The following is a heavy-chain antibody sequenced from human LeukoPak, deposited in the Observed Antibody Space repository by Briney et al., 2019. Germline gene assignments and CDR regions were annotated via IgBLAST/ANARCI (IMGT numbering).Heavy chain of an antibody. Sequence: PGGSLRLSCAASGFTFSSYSMNWVRQAPGKGLEWVSSISSSSSYIYYADSVKGRFTISRDNAKNSLYLQMNSLRAEGTAVYYCASWAIGGIYCSSTSCYTRFDPWGQGTLVTVSS. V-gene: IGHV3-21*01. CDR2: ISSSSSYI. J-gene: IGHJ5*02. CDR1: GFTFSSYS. D-gene: IGHD2-2*02. CDR3: ASWAIGGIYCSSTSCYTRFDP.